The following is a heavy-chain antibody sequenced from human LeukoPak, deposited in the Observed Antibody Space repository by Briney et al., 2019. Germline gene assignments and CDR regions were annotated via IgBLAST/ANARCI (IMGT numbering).Heavy chain of an antibody. CDR1: GFTFSNSW. CDR2: INFDGTSR. Sequence: GGSLRLSCAASGFTFSNSWMHWVRQVPGKGLACVSRINFDGTSRSYADSVKGRFTISRDNAKNTLYLQMNSLRAEDTAVYYCARGTSGWYGIDYWGQGALVTVSS. V-gene: IGHV3-74*01. D-gene: IGHD6-19*01. J-gene: IGHJ4*02. CDR3: ARGTSGWYGIDY.